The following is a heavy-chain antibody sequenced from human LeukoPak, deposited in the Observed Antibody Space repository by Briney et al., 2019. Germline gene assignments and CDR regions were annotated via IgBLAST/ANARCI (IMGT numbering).Heavy chain of an antibody. J-gene: IGHJ6*03. D-gene: IGHD3-3*01. CDR3: ARGRITIFGVVIIHPRGSYMDV. V-gene: IGHV4-34*01. CDR2: INHSGST. Sequence: SETLSLTCAVYGGSFSVYYWSWIRQPPGKGLEWIGEINHSGSTNYNPSLKSRVTISVDTSKNQFSLKLSSVTAADTAVYYCARGRITIFGVVIIHPRGSYMDVWGKGTTVTVSS. CDR1: GGSFSVYY.